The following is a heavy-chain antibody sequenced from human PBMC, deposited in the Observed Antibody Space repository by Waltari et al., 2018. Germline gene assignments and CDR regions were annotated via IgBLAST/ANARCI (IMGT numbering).Heavy chain of an antibody. D-gene: IGHD3-10*01. CDR1: GGSFSGYY. CDR3: XTEPXRAYYGSGRTXRGAFET. CDR2: INHRGRT. Sequence: QLHQWGAGLLKPSETLXLTCAVYGGSFSGYYXSWIRQPPGKGLEWIGEINHRGRTNYNPSLKXRVTMSVDTSKNXFSXHLXSXNXADTAVYXXXTEPXRAYYGSGRTXRGAFETXGQGTMVTVXS. V-gene: IGHV4-34*01. J-gene: IGHJ3*02.